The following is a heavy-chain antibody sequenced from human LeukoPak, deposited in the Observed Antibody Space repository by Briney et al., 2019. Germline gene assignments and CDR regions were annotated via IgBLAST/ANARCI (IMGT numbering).Heavy chain of an antibody. Sequence: ASVKVSCKASGYTFTGYYMRWVRQAPGQGLEWMGWINPNSGGTNYARKFQGRVTMTRDTSISTAYMELSRLRSDDTAVYYCARVFRPIFPPGGNWFDPWGQGTLVTVSS. CDR3: ARVFRPIFPPGGNWFDP. CDR2: INPNSGGT. D-gene: IGHD3-3*01. V-gene: IGHV1-2*02. J-gene: IGHJ5*02. CDR1: GYTFTGYY.